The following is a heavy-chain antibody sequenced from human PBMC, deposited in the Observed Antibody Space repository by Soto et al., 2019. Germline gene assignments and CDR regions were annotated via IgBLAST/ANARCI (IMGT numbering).Heavy chain of an antibody. D-gene: IGHD3-10*01. Sequence: PXGSLRLSCVASGGTFGSRAMSWVRQAPGEGLQWVSTITDTGGDAKYADSVRGRFVISRDNSKKILYLQMTSLTAEDSAMYFCARGSTDSYPGSRIFDFWGRGTLVTVSS. CDR1: GGTFGSRA. CDR2: ITDTGGDA. V-gene: IGHV3-23*01. CDR3: ARGSTDSYPGSRIFDF. J-gene: IGHJ4*02.